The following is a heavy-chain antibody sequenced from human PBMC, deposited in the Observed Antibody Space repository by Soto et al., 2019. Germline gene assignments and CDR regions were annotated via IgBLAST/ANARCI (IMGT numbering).Heavy chain of an antibody. CDR2: ISANNGHT. Sequence: ASVKVSCTDSGYIFTNYGITWVRQAPGQGLEWMGWISANNGHTNYAQKFQGRVTMTTDTSTSTAYMELRSLRSDDTAVYYCARDFVEATSRKDYWGQGTLVTVSS. D-gene: IGHD2-21*01. J-gene: IGHJ4*02. CDR3: ARDFVEATSRKDY. CDR1: GYIFTNYG. V-gene: IGHV1-18*01.